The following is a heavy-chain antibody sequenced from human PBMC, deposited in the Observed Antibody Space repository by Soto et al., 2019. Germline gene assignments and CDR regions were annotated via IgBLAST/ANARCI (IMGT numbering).Heavy chain of an antibody. CDR2: IIPIFGTA. Sequence: QVQLVQSGAEVKKPGSSVKVSCKASGGTFSSYAISWVRQAPGQGLEWMVGIIPIFGTANYAQKFQGRVTITADKSTSTAYIELSSLRSADTAVSYCAGVTPAKGIAVAGTHYFYFDLWGRGTLVTVSS. CDR1: GGTFSSYA. CDR3: AGVTPAKGIAVAGTHYFYFDL. D-gene: IGHD6-19*01. J-gene: IGHJ2*01. V-gene: IGHV1-69*06.